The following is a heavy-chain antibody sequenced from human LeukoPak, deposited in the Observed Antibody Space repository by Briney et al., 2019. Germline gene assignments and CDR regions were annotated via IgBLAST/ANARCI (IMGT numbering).Heavy chain of an antibody. CDR3: AGSIAAAYGHYFDY. Sequence: GGSLRLSCAASGFRFSGYWMHWVRQAPGKGLVWVSLINTDGGRTAYADSVKGRFTISRDNAKNTLYLQMNSLRAEDTAVYYCAGSIAAAYGHYFDYWGQGTLVTVSS. CDR1: GFRFSGYW. V-gene: IGHV3-74*01. CDR2: INTDGGRT. D-gene: IGHD6-13*01. J-gene: IGHJ4*02.